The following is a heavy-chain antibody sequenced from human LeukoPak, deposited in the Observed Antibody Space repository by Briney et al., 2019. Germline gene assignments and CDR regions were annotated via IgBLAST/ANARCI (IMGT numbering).Heavy chain of an antibody. J-gene: IGHJ4*02. CDR3: AREIVATIGFDY. CDR1: GFTFSRSA. Sequence: GGSLRLSCAASGFTFSRSAMHWVRKAPGKGLEWVAVISYDARNNYYADSVKGRFTISRDNSKSTLYLQMNSLRPEDTAVYYCAREIVATIGFDYWGQGTLVTVSS. V-gene: IGHV3-30*04. D-gene: IGHD5-12*01. CDR2: ISYDARNN.